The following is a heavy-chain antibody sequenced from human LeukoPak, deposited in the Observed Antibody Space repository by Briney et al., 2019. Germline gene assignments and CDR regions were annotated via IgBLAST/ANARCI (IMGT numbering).Heavy chain of an antibody. CDR1: GYTFTGYF. J-gene: IGHJ4*02. CDR3: ARGGGTSGPELDY. V-gene: IGHV1-2*02. D-gene: IGHD3-3*01. Sequence: GASVTVSCKASGYTFTGYFMHWVRQAPGQGLEWMGWINPHSGGTDNAQNFQGRVTMTRDTSINTAYMELTRMTSDDTAVYFCARGGGTSGPELDYWGQGTLVTVSP. CDR2: INPHSGGT.